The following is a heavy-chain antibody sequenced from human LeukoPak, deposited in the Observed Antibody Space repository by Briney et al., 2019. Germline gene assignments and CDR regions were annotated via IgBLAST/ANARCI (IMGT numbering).Heavy chain of an antibody. CDR3: AKDHSSYDILTGYPLT. CDR1: GFTFSSFA. Sequence: PGGSLRLSCAASGFTFSSFAMTWVRQAAGKGLEWVSTSNNSGHSTYYGDSVKGRFTISRDNSKNTLYLQMNSLRAEDTAVYYCAKDHSSYDILTGYPLTWGQGTLVTVSS. CDR2: SNNSGHST. D-gene: IGHD3-9*01. J-gene: IGHJ5*02. V-gene: IGHV3-23*01.